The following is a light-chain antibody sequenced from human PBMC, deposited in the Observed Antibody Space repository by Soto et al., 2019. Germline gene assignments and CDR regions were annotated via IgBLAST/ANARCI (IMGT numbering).Light chain of an antibody. V-gene: IGLV2-14*01. CDR2: EVR. CDR1: SSDVGGYNY. Sequence: QSVLTQPASVSGSPGQSITISCTGTSSDVGGYNYVSWYQKHPGKAPKLMIYEVRNRPSGVSHRFSASKSGNTASLTISGLQAEDEADYYCSSYTSGSTLVLFGGGTQLTVL. J-gene: IGLJ2*01. CDR3: SSYTSGSTLVL.